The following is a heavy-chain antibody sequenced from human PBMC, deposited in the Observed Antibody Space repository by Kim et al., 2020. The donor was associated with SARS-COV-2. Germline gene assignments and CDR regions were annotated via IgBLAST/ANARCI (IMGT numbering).Heavy chain of an antibody. CDR1: GYTFTSYP. V-gene: IGHV1-3*01. CDR3: AGPNAAVIVATGGDYYYYYPMDV. J-gene: IGHJ6*02. Sequence: ASVKVSCKASGYTFTSYPMHWVRQAPGQRLQWMGWINAGNGNTKYSQKFQGRVTITWDTSASTAYMQLSSLRSEDTAVYYCAGPNAAVIVATGGDYYYYYPMDVWGQGTTVTVSS. D-gene: IGHD6-13*01. CDR2: INAGNGNT.